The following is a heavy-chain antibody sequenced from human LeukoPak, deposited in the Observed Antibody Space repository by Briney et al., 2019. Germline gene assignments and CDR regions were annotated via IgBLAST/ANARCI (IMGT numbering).Heavy chain of an antibody. CDR1: GGSFSGYY. J-gene: IGHJ4*02. CDR3: ARDRGPYSGYDSYYLDY. CDR2: INHSGST. D-gene: IGHD5-12*01. Sequence: PSETLSLTCAVYGGSFSGYYWSWIRQPPGKGLEWIGEINHSGSTNYNPSLKSRVTISVDTSKNQFSLKLSSVTAADTAVYYCARDRGPYSGYDSYYLDYWGQGTLVTVSS. V-gene: IGHV4-34*01.